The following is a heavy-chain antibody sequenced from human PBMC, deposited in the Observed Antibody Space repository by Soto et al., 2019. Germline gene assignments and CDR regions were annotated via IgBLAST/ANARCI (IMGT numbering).Heavy chain of an antibody. V-gene: IGHV3-30*18. CDR1: GFTFSSYG. J-gene: IGHJ4*02. Sequence: GGSLRLSCAASGFTFSSYGMHWVRQAPGKGLEWVAVISYDGSNKYYADSVKGRFTISRDNSKNTLYLQMNSLRAEDTAVYYCAKPHPSSWYGVFDYWGQGTLVTVSS. D-gene: IGHD6-13*01. CDR3: AKPHPSSWYGVFDY. CDR2: ISYDGSNK.